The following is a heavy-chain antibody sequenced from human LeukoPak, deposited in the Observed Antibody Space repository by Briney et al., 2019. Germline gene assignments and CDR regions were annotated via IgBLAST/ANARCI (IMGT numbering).Heavy chain of an antibody. CDR2: INPSGGST. V-gene: IGHV1-46*01. CDR3: ARDEGGYSYPVPFDY. Sequence: ASVKVSCKASGYTFTSYYMHWVRQAPGQGLEWMGIINPSGGSTSYAQKFQGRVTMTRDTSTSTVYMELSSPRSEDTAVYYCARDEGGYSYPVPFDYWGQGTLVTVSS. D-gene: IGHD5-18*01. J-gene: IGHJ4*02. CDR1: GYTFTSYY.